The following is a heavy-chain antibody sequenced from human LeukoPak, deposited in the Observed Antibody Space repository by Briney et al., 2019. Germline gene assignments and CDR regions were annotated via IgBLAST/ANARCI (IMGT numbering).Heavy chain of an antibody. CDR1: GGSISSYY. Sequence: SETLSLTCTVSGGSISSYYWSWIRQPPGKGLEWIGYIYYSGSTNYNPSLKSRVTISVDTSKNQFSLKLSSVTAADTAVYYCARHLSDDYGDHFDYWGQGTLVTVSS. V-gene: IGHV4-59*08. CDR3: ARHLSDDYGDHFDY. CDR2: IYYSGST. J-gene: IGHJ4*02. D-gene: IGHD4-17*01.